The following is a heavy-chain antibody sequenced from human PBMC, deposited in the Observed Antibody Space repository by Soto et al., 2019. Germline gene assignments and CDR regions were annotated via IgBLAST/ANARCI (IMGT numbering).Heavy chain of an antibody. Sequence: GSLRLSCAASGFTFDDYTMHWVRQAPGKGLEWVSLISWDGGSTYYADSVKGRFTISRDNSKNSLYLQMNSLRTEDTALYYCAKDKSAALTPLFDYWGQGTLVTVSS. CDR1: GFTFDDYT. J-gene: IGHJ4*02. D-gene: IGHD6-6*01. CDR2: ISWDGGST. CDR3: AKDKSAALTPLFDY. V-gene: IGHV3-43*01.